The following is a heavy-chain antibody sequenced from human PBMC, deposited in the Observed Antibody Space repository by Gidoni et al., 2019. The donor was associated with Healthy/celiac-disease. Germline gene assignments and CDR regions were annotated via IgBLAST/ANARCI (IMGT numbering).Heavy chain of an antibody. Sequence: EVQLVESGGGLVQPGGSLRLSCAASGLTFSDHYMDWVRQAPGKGLEWVCRTRNKANSYTTEYAASVKGRFTISRDDSKNSLYLQMNSLKTEDTAVYYCARGPRYFDWLPYYFDYWGQGTLVTVSS. V-gene: IGHV3-72*01. CDR1: GLTFSDHY. CDR2: TRNKANSYTT. CDR3: ARGPRYFDWLPYYFDY. J-gene: IGHJ4*02. D-gene: IGHD3-9*01.